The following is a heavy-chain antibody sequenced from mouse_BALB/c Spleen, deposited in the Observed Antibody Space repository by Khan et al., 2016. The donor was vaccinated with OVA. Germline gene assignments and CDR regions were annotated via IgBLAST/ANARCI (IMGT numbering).Heavy chain of an antibody. V-gene: IGHV1S135*01. J-gene: IGHJ3*01. Sequence: VQLQQSGPELMKPGASVNISCKASDYSFTSYYIHWVKQSHGKSLEWIGYIDPFNGGTDYNQKFKGKATLTVDKSSNTAYMHLSSLTSEDSAVYYCARGTFADWGQGTLVTVSA. CDR2: IDPFNGGT. CDR3: ARGTFAD. CDR1: DYSFTSYY. D-gene: IGHD3-3*01.